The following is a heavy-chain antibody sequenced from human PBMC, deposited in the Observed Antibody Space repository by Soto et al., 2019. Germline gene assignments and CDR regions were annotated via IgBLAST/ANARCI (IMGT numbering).Heavy chain of an antibody. Sequence: ASVKVSCKASGYTFTGYYMHWVRQAPGQGLEWMGWINPNSGGTNYAQKFQGWVTMTRDTSISTAYMELSRLRSDDTAVYYCARSRVRYYERGSGNGADDAFDIWGQXTMVTVSS. CDR3: ARSRVRYYERGSGNGADDAFDI. D-gene: IGHD3-3*01. V-gene: IGHV1-2*04. J-gene: IGHJ3*02. CDR2: INPNSGGT. CDR1: GYTFTGYY.